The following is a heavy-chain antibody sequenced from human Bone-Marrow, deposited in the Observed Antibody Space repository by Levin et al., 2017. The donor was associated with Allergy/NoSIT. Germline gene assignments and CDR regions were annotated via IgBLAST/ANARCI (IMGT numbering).Heavy chain of an antibody. CDR1: GDSIISGHYY. D-gene: IGHD2-8*02. CDR3: ARVRNAGGRGWFDS. Sequence: SETLSLTCTVSGDSIISGHYYWSWIRQPPGTGLEWIGHSYYSGTAYYNPSLTSRLTISVDTSQNQFSLKLSSVTAADTAVYYCARVRNAGGRGWFDSWGRGTLVTVSS. V-gene: IGHV4-31*03. CDR2: SYYSGTA. J-gene: IGHJ5*01.